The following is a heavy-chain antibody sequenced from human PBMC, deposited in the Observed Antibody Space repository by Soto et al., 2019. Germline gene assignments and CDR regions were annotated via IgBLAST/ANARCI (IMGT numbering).Heavy chain of an antibody. CDR2: IYSDGSHQ. CDR1: GFTFSMYG. CDR3: ARERRVIPDADMDY. J-gene: IGHJ4*02. D-gene: IGHD2-21*01. V-gene: IGHV3-30*03. Sequence: QVQLVESGGGVVQPGSSLRLSCEASGFTFSMYGMHWVRQAPGKGLEWVGVIYSDGSHQYYGDSVKGRFTISRDNSNNIVYLQMTGLRLDDSALYYCARERRVIPDADMDYWGQGVLVTVSS.